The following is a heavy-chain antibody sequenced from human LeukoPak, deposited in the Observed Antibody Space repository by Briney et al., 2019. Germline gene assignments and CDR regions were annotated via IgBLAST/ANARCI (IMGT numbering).Heavy chain of an antibody. CDR2: INAGNGNT. Sequence: ASVKVSCKASGYTFTSYAIHWVRQAPGQRLEWMGWINAGNGNTKYSQKFQARVTVTRDTSASTAYMELSSLRSEDTAVYYCARDPIGSRWPYYFDYWGQGTLVTVSS. CDR3: ARDPIGSRWPYYFDY. V-gene: IGHV1-3*01. CDR1: GYTFTSYA. D-gene: IGHD6-13*01. J-gene: IGHJ4*02.